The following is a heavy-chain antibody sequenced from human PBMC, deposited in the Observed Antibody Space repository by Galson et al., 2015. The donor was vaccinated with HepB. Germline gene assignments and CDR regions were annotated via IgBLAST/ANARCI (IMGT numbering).Heavy chain of an antibody. D-gene: IGHD3-22*01. Sequence: SVKVSCKASGYTFTSYYMHWVRQAPGQGLEWMGIINPSGGSTSYAQKFQGRVTMTRDTSTSTVYMELSSLRSEDTAVYYCACSKYYDSGGSPGGFDYWGQGTLVTVSS. CDR1: GYTFTSYY. V-gene: IGHV1-46*03. CDR3: ACSKYYDSGGSPGGFDY. CDR2: INPSGGST. J-gene: IGHJ4*02.